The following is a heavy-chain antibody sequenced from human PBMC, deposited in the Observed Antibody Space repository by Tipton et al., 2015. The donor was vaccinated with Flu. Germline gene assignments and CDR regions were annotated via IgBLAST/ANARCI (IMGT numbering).Heavy chain of an antibody. CDR3: ARHQSSSLLPFDY. V-gene: IGHV4-61*02. D-gene: IGHD6-6*01. CDR1: GDSISRGSYY. CDR2: IYTNTNT. J-gene: IGHJ4*02. Sequence: TLSLTCTVSGDSISRGSYYYNWVRQPAGEGLEWIWRIYTNTNTNYNASLKSRVTISIDRSKNQFSLRLTSVTAADTAVYYCARHQSSSLLPFDYWDQGTLVTVSS.